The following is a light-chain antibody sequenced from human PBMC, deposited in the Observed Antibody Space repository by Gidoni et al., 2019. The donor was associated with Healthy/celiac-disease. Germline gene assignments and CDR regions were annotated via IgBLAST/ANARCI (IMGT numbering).Light chain of an antibody. J-gene: IGKJ1*01. CDR1: QSVSSY. V-gene: IGKV3-11*01. Sequence: EIVSTQSPATLSLSPGERATLSCRASQSVSSYLAWYQQKPGQAPRLLNYEAPNRAAGIPARFSGSGSGTDFTLTISSLEPEDFAVYCCQQRSNWPAFGQGTKVEIK. CDR3: QQRSNWPA. CDR2: EAP.